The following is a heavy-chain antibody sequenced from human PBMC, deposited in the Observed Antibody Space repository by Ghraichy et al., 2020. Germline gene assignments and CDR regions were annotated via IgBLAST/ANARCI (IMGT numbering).Heavy chain of an antibody. J-gene: IGHJ4*02. Sequence: RGSLRLSCATSGFTFTSYALSWVRQAPGKGLEWVSSISGSGGTTDYADSVKGRLTISRDNSKKTLYLEMNSLRVEDTAIYYCAHLAKGATGGRAFGYWGQGILVTVSS. V-gene: IGHV3-23*01. D-gene: IGHD2-15*01. CDR2: ISGSGGTT. CDR1: GFTFTSYA. CDR3: AHLAKGATGGRAFGY.